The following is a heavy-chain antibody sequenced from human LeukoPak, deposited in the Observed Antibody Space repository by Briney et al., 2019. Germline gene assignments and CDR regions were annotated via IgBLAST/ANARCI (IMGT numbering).Heavy chain of an antibody. J-gene: IGHJ6*02. CDR2: ISYDGSNK. Sequence: PGGSLRLSCAASGFTFSSYGMHWVRQAPGKGLEWVAVISYDGSNKYYADSMKGRFTISRDNSKNTLYLQMNSLRAEDTAVYYCAKVISSSGWFPYYYYGMDVWGQGTTVTVSS. CDR1: GFTFSSYG. V-gene: IGHV3-30*18. D-gene: IGHD6-19*01. CDR3: AKVISSSGWFPYYYYGMDV.